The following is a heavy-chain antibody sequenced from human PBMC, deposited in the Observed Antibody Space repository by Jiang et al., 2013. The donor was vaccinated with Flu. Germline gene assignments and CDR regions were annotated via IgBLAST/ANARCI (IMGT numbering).Heavy chain of an antibody. V-gene: IGHV4-59*01. CDR1: GGSISSYY. J-gene: IGHJ5*02. CDR2: IYYSGST. D-gene: IGHD3-10*01. Sequence: SGPGLVKPSETLSLTCTVSGGSISSYYWSWIRQPPGKGLEWIGYIYYSGSTNYNPSLKSRVTISVDTSKNQFSLKLSSVTAADTAVYYCARDQSLRGGVHPWGQGTLVTVSS. CDR3: ARDQSLRGGVHP.